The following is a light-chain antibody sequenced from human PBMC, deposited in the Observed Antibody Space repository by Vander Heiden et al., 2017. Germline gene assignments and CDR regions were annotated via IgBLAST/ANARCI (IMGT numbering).Light chain of an antibody. CDR2: SAS. Sequence: DIQMTQSPSSLSASVGDRVTIICRSSQTISSYLNWYQQRPGKAPNLLIYSASSLQSGVPSRFSGSGSGTDFTLTISSLQPEDFATYYCQQSYSIPWTFDQGTKVEIK. CDR3: QQSYSIPWT. V-gene: IGKV1-39*01. CDR1: QTISSY. J-gene: IGKJ1*01.